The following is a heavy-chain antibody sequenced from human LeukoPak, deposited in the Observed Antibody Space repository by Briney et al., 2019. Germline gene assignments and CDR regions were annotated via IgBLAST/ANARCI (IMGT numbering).Heavy chain of an antibody. V-gene: IGHV4-39*01. CDR3: ARQGYSYGHHASYFDY. D-gene: IGHD5-18*01. CDR1: GGSISSSSYY. J-gene: IGHJ4*02. Sequence: SETLSLTCTVSGGSISSSSYYWGWIRQPPGKGLEWIGSIYYSGSTYYNPSLKSRITISVDTAKNQFSMKLSSVTAADTAVYYCARQGYSYGHHASYFDYWGQGTLVTVSS. CDR2: IYYSGST.